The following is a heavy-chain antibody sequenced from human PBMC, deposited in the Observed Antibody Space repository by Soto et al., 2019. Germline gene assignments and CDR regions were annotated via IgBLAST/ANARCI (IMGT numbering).Heavy chain of an antibody. CDR1: GFTFSDHY. J-gene: IGHJ4*02. CDR2: TRNKANSYTT. CDR3: ARPGIGGANWYYFDY. V-gene: IGHV3-72*01. D-gene: IGHD1-26*01. Sequence: EVQLVESGGGLVQPGGSLRLSCAASGFTFSDHYMDWVRQAPGKGLEWVGRTRNKANSYTTEYAASVKGRFTISRDDSKTSMYLQMNSLKTEDTAVYYCARPGIGGANWYYFDYWGQGTLGTGSS.